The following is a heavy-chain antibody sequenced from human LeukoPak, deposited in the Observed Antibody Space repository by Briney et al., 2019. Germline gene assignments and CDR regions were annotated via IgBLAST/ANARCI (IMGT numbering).Heavy chain of an antibody. V-gene: IGHV3-21*01. J-gene: IGHJ4*02. D-gene: IGHD6-19*01. CDR2: ITSSSSYI. Sequence: GGSLRLSCAGSGFTFSSYSMNWVRQAPGKGLEWVSSITSSSSYIYYADSVKGRFTISRDNAKKSVYLQMNSLRAEDTAVYYCARGSTYSTGWYTGFDYWGQGTLVTVSS. CDR3: ARGSTYSTGWYTGFDY. CDR1: GFTFSSYS.